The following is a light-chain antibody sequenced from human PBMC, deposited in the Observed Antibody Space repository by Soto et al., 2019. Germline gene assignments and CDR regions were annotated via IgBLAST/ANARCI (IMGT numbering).Light chain of an antibody. CDR1: SSNIGTYI. V-gene: IGLV1-44*01. CDR2: GNN. Sequence: QSVLTQPPSASGTPGQRVIISCSGSSSNIGTYIVNWYQQLPGTAPKLLIYGNNQWPSGVPDRFSGSKSGTSASLAISGLQSEDEADYYCAAWDDSLNAVLFGGGTKVTVL. J-gene: IGLJ2*01. CDR3: AAWDDSLNAVL.